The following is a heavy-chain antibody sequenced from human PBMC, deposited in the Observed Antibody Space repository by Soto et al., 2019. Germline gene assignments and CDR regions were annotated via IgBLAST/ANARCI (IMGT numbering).Heavy chain of an antibody. CDR2: ISSSSSTI. D-gene: IGHD2-2*01. V-gene: IGHV3-48*01. CDR1: GFTFSSYS. J-gene: IGHJ6*03. Sequence: GGSLRLSCAASGFTFSSYSMNWVRQAPGKGLEWVSYISSSSSTIYYADSVKGRFTISRDNDKNSLYLQMNSLRAEDTAVYYCAGKSTADIVVVPAATGPYYYYMDVWGKGTTVTVSS. CDR3: AGKSTADIVVVPAATGPYYYYMDV.